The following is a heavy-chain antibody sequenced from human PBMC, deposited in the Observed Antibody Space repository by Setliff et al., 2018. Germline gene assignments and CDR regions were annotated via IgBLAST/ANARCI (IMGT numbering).Heavy chain of an antibody. CDR3: ARALRSPLGGTAFVPIHFDP. CDR2: IIPVFGTA. Sequence: ASVKVSCKASGGTFRTDGFNWVRQAPGQGFEWMGRIIPVFGTAKYVQKFQGRVTISADESARTAYMELSSLRFEDTAVYYCARALRSPLGGTAFVPIHFDPWGQGILVTVSS. J-gene: IGHJ5*02. CDR1: GGTFRTDG. D-gene: IGHD3-16*01. V-gene: IGHV1-69*13.